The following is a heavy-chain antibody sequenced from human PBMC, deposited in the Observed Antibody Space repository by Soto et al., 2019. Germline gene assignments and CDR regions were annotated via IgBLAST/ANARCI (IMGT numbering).Heavy chain of an antibody. D-gene: IGHD5-12*01. V-gene: IGHV1-18*01. CDR3: AREDRGYANYFAP. Sequence: QVQLVQSGGEVKKPGASVKVSCKTSGYTFSTYAINSLRQAPGQGLEWMGWISAYNGDTQYAQNLQGRLTLTTDTSTSTAYMDLRSLRSDDTAVYYCAREDRGYANYFAPWGQGTLVTVSS. J-gene: IGHJ5*02. CDR1: GYTFSTYA. CDR2: ISAYNGDT.